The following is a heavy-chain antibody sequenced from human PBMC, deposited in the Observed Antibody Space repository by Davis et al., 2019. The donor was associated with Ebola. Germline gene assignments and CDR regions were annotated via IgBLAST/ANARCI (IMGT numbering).Heavy chain of an antibody. CDR1: GFSISSGFC. CDR2: IYHSGST. D-gene: IGHD4/OR15-4a*01. V-gene: IGHV4-38-2*02. CDR3: ARGGATPMVLTY. Sequence: MPSETLSLTCSVSGFSISSGFCWVWIRQPPGKGLEWIANIYHSGSTSYNPSLKSRVTISVDTSKNQFSLKLSSVTAADTAVYFCARGGATPMVLTYWGQGTQVTVSS. J-gene: IGHJ4*02.